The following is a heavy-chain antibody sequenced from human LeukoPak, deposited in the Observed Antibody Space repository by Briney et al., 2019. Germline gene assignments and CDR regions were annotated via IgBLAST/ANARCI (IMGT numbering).Heavy chain of an antibody. CDR1: GFTFDDYA. Sequence: GGSLRLSCAASGFTFDDYAMHWVRQAPGKGLEWVSGNSWNSGSIGYADSVKGRFTISRDNAKNSLYLQMNSLRAEDTALYYCAKALSVAGTYYFDYWGQGTLVTVSS. V-gene: IGHV3-9*01. J-gene: IGHJ4*02. D-gene: IGHD6-19*01. CDR3: AKALSVAGTYYFDY. CDR2: NSWNSGSI.